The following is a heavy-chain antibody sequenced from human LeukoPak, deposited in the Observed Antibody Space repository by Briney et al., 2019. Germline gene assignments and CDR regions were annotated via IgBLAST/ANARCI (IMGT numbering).Heavy chain of an antibody. J-gene: IGHJ4*02. CDR3: AREKGIAAAALFDY. CDR2: IYYSGST. CDR1: GGSVSSGSYY. V-gene: IGHV4-61*01. D-gene: IGHD6-13*01. Sequence: SETLSLTCTVSGGSVSSGSYYWSWIRQPPGKGLEWIGYIYYSGSTNYNPSLKSRVTISVDTSKNQFSLKLSPMTAADTAVYYCAREKGIAAAALFDYWGQGTLVTVSS.